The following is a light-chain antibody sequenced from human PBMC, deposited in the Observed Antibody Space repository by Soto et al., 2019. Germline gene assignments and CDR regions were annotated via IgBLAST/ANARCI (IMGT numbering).Light chain of an antibody. Sequence: IVMTQSPLSLPVTPGDPASISCRSSQSLLYSNGYNYLDWYLQRPGQSPQLLIYLGSNRAPGVPDRFSGSGSGTDFTLKISRVEAEDVGVYYCMQGLQDLTFGQGTRLEIQ. CDR3: MQGLQDLT. J-gene: IGKJ5*01. V-gene: IGKV2-28*01. CDR2: LGS. CDR1: QSLLYSNGYNY.